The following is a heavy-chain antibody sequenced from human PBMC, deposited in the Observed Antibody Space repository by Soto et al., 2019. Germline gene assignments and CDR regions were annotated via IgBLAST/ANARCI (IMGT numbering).Heavy chain of an antibody. CDR3: TRGGDPYKTGH. D-gene: IGHD3-9*01. CDR2: IDHSGST. Sequence: SETLSLTCAVSGGSFSGYYWSWIRQPPGKGLEWIGEIDHSGSTNYNPSLKGRVTMSVDTSKSQFSLKLTSVNTADTAIYYCTRGGDPYKTGHWGQGTLVTVSS. J-gene: IGHJ4*02. V-gene: IGHV4-34*01. CDR1: GGSFSGYY.